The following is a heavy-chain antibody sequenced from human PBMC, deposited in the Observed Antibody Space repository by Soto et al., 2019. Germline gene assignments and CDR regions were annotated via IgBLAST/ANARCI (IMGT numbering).Heavy chain of an antibody. V-gene: IGHV4-61*01. D-gene: IGHD2-15*01. CDR3: ARSMFSSDGSNYSPFDY. J-gene: IGHJ4*02. Sequence: QVQLQESGPGLVKPSETLSLTCTVSGGSVSSGNYYWSWLRQPPGKGLEWLGYFYYTGSINYNPPLHSRVTISIDASKNQFSLRLSSVPAADTAVYYCARSMFSSDGSNYSPFDYWGQGTLVTVSS. CDR2: FYYTGSI. CDR1: GGSVSSGNYY.